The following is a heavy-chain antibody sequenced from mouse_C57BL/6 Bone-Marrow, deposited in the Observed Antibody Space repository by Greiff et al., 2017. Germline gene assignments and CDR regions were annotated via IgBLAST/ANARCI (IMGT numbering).Heavy chain of an antibody. CDR3: ARDRLRRGFYYFDY. Sequence: DVKLEESGGGLVKPGGSLKLSCAASGFTFSSYAMSWVRQTPEKRLEWVATISDGGSYTYYPDNVKGRFTISRDNAKNNLYLQMSHLKSEDTAMYYCARDRLRRGFYYFDYWGQGTTLTVSS. CDR2: ISDGGSYT. V-gene: IGHV5-4*01. CDR1: GFTFSSYA. D-gene: IGHD2-2*01. J-gene: IGHJ2*01.